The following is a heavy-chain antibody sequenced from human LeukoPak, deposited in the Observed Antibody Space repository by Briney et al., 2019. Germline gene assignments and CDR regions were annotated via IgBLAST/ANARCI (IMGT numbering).Heavy chain of an antibody. Sequence: GGSLRLSCAASGFTFDDYAMHWVRQAPGKGLEGVSLISWDGGSTYYADSVKGRFTISRDNSKNSLYLQMNSLRAEDTALYYCAKGIAAAGDYMDVWGEGTTVTVSS. J-gene: IGHJ6*03. CDR1: GFTFDDYA. V-gene: IGHV3-43D*04. CDR2: ISWDGGST. D-gene: IGHD6-13*01. CDR3: AKGIAAAGDYMDV.